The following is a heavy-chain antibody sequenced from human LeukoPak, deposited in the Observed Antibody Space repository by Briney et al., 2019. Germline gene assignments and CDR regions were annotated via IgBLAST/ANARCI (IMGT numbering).Heavy chain of an antibody. V-gene: IGHV4-59*01. CDR1: GGSISSYY. Sequence: PSETLSLTCTVSGGSISSYYWSWIRQPQGKGLEWMGFIYYSGSSNYNSSLKRRVTITVDTSKHEYSMKLSSGTAADTAVYYCARTPVGYCSSTSCRYYYYYMDVWGKGTTVTVSS. CDR3: ARTPVGYCSSTSCRYYYYYMDV. CDR2: IYYSGSS. D-gene: IGHD2-2*01. J-gene: IGHJ6*03.